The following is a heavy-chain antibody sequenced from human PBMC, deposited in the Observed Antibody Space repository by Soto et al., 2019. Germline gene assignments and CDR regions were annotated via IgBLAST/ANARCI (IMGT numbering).Heavy chain of an antibody. CDR3: AKGNGYGFDY. V-gene: IGHV3-23*01. CDR2: ISGSGGST. J-gene: IGHJ4*02. Sequence: GGSLRLSCAVAGFTFSSYAMNWVRQAPGKGLEWVSGISGSGGSTYHADSVKGRLTISRDNSKNTLYLPMNSLRAEDTAVYYCAKGNGYGFDYWGQGTLVTVSS. D-gene: IGHD5-18*01. CDR1: GFTFSSYA.